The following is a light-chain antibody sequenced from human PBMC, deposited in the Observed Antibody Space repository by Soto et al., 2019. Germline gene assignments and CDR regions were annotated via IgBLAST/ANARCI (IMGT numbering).Light chain of an antibody. Sequence: EVVLTQSPGTLSLSPGEGATLSCRASQSVTSSYLAWYQQKPGQAPRLLMYGASNRATGIPDRFSGSGSGTDFTLTINILEPEDFAVYYCHQYGSPPYTFGQGTKLEI. CDR2: GAS. CDR1: QSVTSSY. CDR3: HQYGSPPYT. J-gene: IGKJ2*01. V-gene: IGKV3-20*01.